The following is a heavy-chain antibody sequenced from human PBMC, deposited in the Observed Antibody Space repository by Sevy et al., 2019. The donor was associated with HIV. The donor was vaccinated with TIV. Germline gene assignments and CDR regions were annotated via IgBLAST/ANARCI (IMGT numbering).Heavy chain of an antibody. CDR3: ARDALFQRPSNYGSGSCWFDP. J-gene: IGHJ5*02. CDR2: ISSSSSYI. V-gene: IGHV3-21*01. Sequence: GGSLRLSCAASGFTFSSYSMNWVRQAPGKGLEWVSSISSSSSYIYYADSVKGRFTISRDNAKNSLYLQMNSLRAEDTAVYYCARDALFQRPSNYGSGSCWFDPWGQGTLVTVSS. CDR1: GFTFSSYS. D-gene: IGHD3-10*01.